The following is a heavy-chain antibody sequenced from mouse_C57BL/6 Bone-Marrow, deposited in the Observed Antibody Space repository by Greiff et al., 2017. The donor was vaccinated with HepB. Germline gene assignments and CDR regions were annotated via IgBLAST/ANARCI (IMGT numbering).Heavy chain of an antibody. D-gene: IGHD1-1*01. CDR3: ARSEDYGTHFDV. CDR1: GYSIPRDY. Sequence: EVKVEESGPGLAKPSQTLSLTCSVTGYSIPRDYWNWIRKFPGNKLEYMGYISHSGSTYYNPSPKSRTSITRDTSKNQYYLQLKSVTTEDTATYYCARSEDYGTHFDVWGTGTTVTVSS. V-gene: IGHV3-8*01. J-gene: IGHJ1*03. CDR2: ISHSGST.